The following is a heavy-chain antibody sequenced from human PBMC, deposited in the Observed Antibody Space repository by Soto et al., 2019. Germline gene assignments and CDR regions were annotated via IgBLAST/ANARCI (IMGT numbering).Heavy chain of an antibody. D-gene: IGHD4-17*01. CDR2: IYYSGST. J-gene: IGHJ4*02. CDR3: ARQILYDYGDYVDD. CDR1: GGSISSSSYY. V-gene: IGHV4-39*01. Sequence: SETLSLTCTVSGGSISSSSYYWGWIRQPPGKGLEWIGSIYYSGSTYYNPSLKSRVTISVDTSKNQFSLKLSSVTAADTAVYYGARQILYDYGDYVDDWGQGTLVTVSS.